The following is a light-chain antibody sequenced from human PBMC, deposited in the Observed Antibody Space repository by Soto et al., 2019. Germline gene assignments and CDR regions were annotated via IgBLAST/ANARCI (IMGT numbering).Light chain of an antibody. Sequence: QSVLTQPASVSWSPGQSITISCTGTSSDVGGYNYVSWYQQHPGKAPKFMIYDVSNRPSGGSNRFSSSKSDNTASLTISGLQAEDEADYYCSSYTSSSTLYVFGTGTKLTVL. CDR2: DVS. J-gene: IGLJ1*01. V-gene: IGLV2-14*01. CDR3: SSYTSSSTLYV. CDR1: SSDVGGYNY.